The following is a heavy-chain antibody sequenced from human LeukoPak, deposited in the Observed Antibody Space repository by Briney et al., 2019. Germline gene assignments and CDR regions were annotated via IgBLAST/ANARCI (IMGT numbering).Heavy chain of an antibody. CDR3: AKQLGYCSDGSCYFPY. CDR1: GFTFSSSA. V-gene: IGHV3-23*01. D-gene: IGHD2-15*01. J-gene: IGHJ4*02. Sequence: GGSLRLSCAASGFTFSSSAMCWVCQAPGKGLEWVSAISNNGGYTYYADSVQGRFTISRDNSKSTLCLQMNSLRAEDTAVYYCAKQLGYCSDGSCYFPYWGQGTLVTVSS. CDR2: ISNNGGYT.